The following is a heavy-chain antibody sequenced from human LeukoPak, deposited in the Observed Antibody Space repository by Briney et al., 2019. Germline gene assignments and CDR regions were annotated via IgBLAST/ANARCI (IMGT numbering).Heavy chain of an antibody. CDR1: GFIFNNYG. J-gene: IGHJ4*02. CDR2: IRYDGSDK. D-gene: IGHD3-22*01. Sequence: PGGSLRLSCAASGFIFNNYGMHWVRQAPGKGLEWVAFIRYDGSDKYYADSVKGRFTISRDNSKNTLYLQMNSLRAEDTAVYYCAKGYYDSSGYYWDYFDYWGQGTLVTVSS. CDR3: AKGYYDSSGYYWDYFDY. V-gene: IGHV3-30*02.